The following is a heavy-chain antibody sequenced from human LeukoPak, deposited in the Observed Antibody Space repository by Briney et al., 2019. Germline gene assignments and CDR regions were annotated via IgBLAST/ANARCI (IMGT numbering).Heavy chain of an antibody. CDR1: GGSISSSSYY. Sequence: SETLSLTCTVSGGSISSSSYYWGWIRQPPGKGLEWIGSIYYSGSTNYNPSLKSRVTISVDTSKNQFSLKLSSVTAADTAVYYCARAHMVRGAATFDYWGQGTLVTVSS. V-gene: IGHV4-39*07. CDR3: ARAHMVRGAATFDY. D-gene: IGHD3-10*01. CDR2: IYYSGST. J-gene: IGHJ4*02.